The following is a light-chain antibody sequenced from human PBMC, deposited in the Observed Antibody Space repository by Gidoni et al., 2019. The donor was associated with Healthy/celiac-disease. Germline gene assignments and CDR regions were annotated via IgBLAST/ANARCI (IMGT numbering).Light chain of an antibody. Sequence: SYELTQPPSVSVSPGQTASITCSGDKLGDKYACWYQQKPGQSTVLVIYQDSKRPSGIPERFSGSNSGNTATLTISGTQAMDEADYYCQAWDSSTAFYVVFGGGTKLTVL. V-gene: IGLV3-1*01. J-gene: IGLJ2*01. CDR3: QAWDSSTAFYVV. CDR1: KLGDKY. CDR2: QDS.